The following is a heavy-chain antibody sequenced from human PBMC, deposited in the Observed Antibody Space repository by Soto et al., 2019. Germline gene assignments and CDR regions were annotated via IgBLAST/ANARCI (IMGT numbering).Heavy chain of an antibody. Sequence: SETMSLTYAVYDGYFSGYYWSWIRQNPGKGLEWLGEIKPSGSTNYNPSLKSRVTISVDTSRIHFSLNLSSVTAADTAVYYCATESTFNGWPSARDYWGQGNLVTVSS. J-gene: IGHJ4*02. D-gene: IGHD6-19*01. V-gene: IGHV4-34*01. CDR3: ATESTFNGWPSARDY. CDR1: DGYFSGYY. CDR2: IKPSGST.